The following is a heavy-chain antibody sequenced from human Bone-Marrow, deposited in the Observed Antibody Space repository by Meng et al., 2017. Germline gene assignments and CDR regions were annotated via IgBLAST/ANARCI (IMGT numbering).Heavy chain of an antibody. V-gene: IGHV3-11*01. CDR1: GFTFSDYY. CDR2: ISSSGSTI. Sequence: EQLVGAGGGLVKPGGSLRLSCAASGFTFSDYYMSWIRQDPGKGLEWVSYISSSGSTIYYADSVKGRFTISRDNAKNSLYLQMNSLRAEDTAVYYCAREPGYGEEGFDYWGQGTLVTVSS. J-gene: IGHJ4*02. D-gene: IGHD5-18*01. CDR3: AREPGYGEEGFDY.